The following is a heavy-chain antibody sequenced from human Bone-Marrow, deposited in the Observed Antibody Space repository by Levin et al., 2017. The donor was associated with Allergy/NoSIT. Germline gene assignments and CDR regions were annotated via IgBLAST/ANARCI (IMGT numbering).Heavy chain of an antibody. CDR1: GYTFKDYY. CDR2: IDPKSGDT. D-gene: IGHD2-15*01. J-gene: IGHJ6*02. V-gene: IGHV1-2*04. Sequence: ASVKVSCEASGYTFKDYYIHWVRQAPGQGLEWVGWIDPKSGDTKYTQQFQGWVRMTRDTSISTAYMELTRLRSDDTAVYYCARGCDPYGSGCGVSYCTRHVWGQGTTVTVAS. CDR3: ARGCDPYGSGCGVSYCTRHV.